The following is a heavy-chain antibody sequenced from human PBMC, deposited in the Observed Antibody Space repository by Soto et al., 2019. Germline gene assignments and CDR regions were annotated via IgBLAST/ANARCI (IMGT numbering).Heavy chain of an antibody. CDR1: CGSISSYY. Sequence: SETLSLTCTVSCGSISSYYWSWIRQPPGKGLEWIGYIYYSGSTNYNPSLKSRVTISVDTSKNQFSLKLSSVTAADTAVYYCARVGCSGGSCHGGYFDYWGQGTLVTVSS. D-gene: IGHD2-15*01. CDR2: IYYSGST. V-gene: IGHV4-59*01. J-gene: IGHJ4*02. CDR3: ARVGCSGGSCHGGYFDY.